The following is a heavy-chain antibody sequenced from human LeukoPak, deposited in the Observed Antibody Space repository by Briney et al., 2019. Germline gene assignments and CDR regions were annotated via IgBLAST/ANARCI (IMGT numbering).Heavy chain of an antibody. D-gene: IGHD3-3*01. CDR2: ISSSSSTI. CDR1: GFTFSSYT. V-gene: IGHV3-48*01. CDR3: ARGGQYDFWSGYYSDYYYYMDV. J-gene: IGHJ6*03. Sequence: GGSLRLSCAASGFTFSSYTMNWVRQAPGKGLEWVSYISSSSSTIYYADSVKGRFTISRDNAKNSLYLQMNSLRAEDTAVYYCARGGQYDFWSGYYSDYYYYMDVWGKGTTVTVSS.